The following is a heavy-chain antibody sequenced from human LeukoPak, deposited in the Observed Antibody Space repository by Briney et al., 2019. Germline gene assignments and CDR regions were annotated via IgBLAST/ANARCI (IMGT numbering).Heavy chain of an antibody. J-gene: IGHJ3*02. Sequence: PGGSLRLSCAASGFTFSSYAMSWVRQAPGKGLEWVSSISISSSYIYYADSVKGRFTISRDNAKNSLYLQMNSLRAEDTAVYYCARPPVGGDAFDIWGQGTMVTVSS. CDR2: ISISSSYI. D-gene: IGHD6-19*01. CDR1: GFTFSSYA. CDR3: ARPPVGGDAFDI. V-gene: IGHV3-21*01.